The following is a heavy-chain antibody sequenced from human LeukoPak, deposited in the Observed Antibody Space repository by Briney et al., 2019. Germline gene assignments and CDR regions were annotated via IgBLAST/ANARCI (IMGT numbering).Heavy chain of an antibody. CDR2: ISGSGGST. J-gene: IGHJ4*02. CDR1: GFTFSSYA. D-gene: IGHD3-22*01. V-gene: IGHV3-23*01. Sequence: GGSLRLSCAATGFTFSSYAMSWVRQAPGKGLEWVSAISGSGGSTYYADSVKGRFTISRDNSKNTLYLQMNSLRAEDTAVYYCARDLAVGGYYSDYWGQGTLVTVSS. CDR3: ARDLAVGGYYSDY.